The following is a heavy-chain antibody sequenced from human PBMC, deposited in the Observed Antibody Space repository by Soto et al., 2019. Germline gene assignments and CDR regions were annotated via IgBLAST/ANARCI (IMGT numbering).Heavy chain of an antibody. CDR3: VRGERDTCGGGGCYYFDY. D-gene: IGHD2-15*01. Sequence: QVQLVQSGPEVKKPGASVRVSCKASGNTIVSYGISWVRQAPGQGLEWMGWISAPKGRTNSAQKCHDRITTTTDTSTSQGQVELRTLRSDDTALYYCVRGERDTCGGGGCYYFDYWCQGTLVIVS. V-gene: IGHV1-18*01. CDR2: ISAPKGRT. J-gene: IGHJ4*02. CDR1: GNTIVSYG.